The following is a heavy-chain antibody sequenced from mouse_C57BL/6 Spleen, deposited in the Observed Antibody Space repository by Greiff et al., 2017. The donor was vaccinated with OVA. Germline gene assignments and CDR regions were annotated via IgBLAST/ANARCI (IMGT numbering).Heavy chain of an antibody. V-gene: IGHV1-80*01. CDR3: ARSLVKGGNDY. CDR1: GYAFSSYW. J-gene: IGHJ2*01. D-gene: IGHD2-2*01. Sequence: QVQLKQSGAELVKPGASVKISCKASGYAFSSYWMNWVKQRPGKGLEWIGQIYPGDGDTNYNGKFKGKATLTADKSSSTAYMQLSSLTSEDSAVYFCARSLVKGGNDYWGQGTTLTVSS. CDR2: IYPGDGDT.